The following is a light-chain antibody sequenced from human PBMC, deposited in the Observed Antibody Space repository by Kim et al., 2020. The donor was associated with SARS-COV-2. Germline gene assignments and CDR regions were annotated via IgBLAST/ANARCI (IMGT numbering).Light chain of an antibody. Sequence: APGQPATFTCGGDDIETKAVHWYQQKPGQAPVLVIFYDTDRPSGIPERFSGSNSANTATLTISRVEAGDEADYYCQVWDSSSDHRVFGGGTQLTVL. CDR2: YDT. CDR1: DIETKA. J-gene: IGLJ2*01. CDR3: QVWDSSSDHRV. V-gene: IGLV3-21*04.